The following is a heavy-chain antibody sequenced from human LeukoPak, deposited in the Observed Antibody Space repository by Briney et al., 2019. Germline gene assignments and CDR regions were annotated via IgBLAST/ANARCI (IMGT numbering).Heavy chain of an antibody. CDR3: ARHPRYSSENYYFDY. CDR1: GGSISSYY. Sequence: SETLSLTCTVSGGSISSYYWSWIRQPPGKGLGWIGYIYYSGSTNYNPSLKSRVTISVDTSKNQFSLKLSSVTAADTAVYYCARHPRYSSENYYFDYWGQGTLVTVSS. J-gene: IGHJ4*02. V-gene: IGHV4-59*08. D-gene: IGHD6-19*01. CDR2: IYYSGST.